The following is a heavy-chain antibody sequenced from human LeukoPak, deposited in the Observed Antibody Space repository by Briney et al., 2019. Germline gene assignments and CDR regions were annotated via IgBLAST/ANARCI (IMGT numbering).Heavy chain of an antibody. D-gene: IGHD3-3*01. J-gene: IGHJ4*02. V-gene: IGHV4-39*01. Sequence: SETLSLTCTVSGGSIKSNSFYWGWARQPPGKGLEWIGIGSLSYSGSTYYSPSLKTRITISVDMAKSQSSLKLSSVTAADTAVYYCASNLRFLEWLPDSWGQGTLVIVFS. CDR1: GGSIKSNSFY. CDR3: ASNLRFLEWLPDS. CDR2: LSYSGST.